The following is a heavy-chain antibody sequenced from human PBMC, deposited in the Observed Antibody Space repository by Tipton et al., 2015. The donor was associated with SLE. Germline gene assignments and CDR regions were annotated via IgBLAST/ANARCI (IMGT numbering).Heavy chain of an antibody. CDR3: ARVMHDFYDSSGWNSYFDY. J-gene: IGHJ4*02. V-gene: IGHV4-59*01. CDR1: GGPSSANF. D-gene: IGHD3-22*01. CDR2: ISFSGST. Sequence: TLSLTCTVSGGPSSANFLSWIRQPPGKGLEWIGYISFSGSTNYNPSLRSRVTFSVDPSKNKVSLKLSSVTAAATAVYYCARVMHDFYDSSGWNSYFDYWGQGTLVTVSS.